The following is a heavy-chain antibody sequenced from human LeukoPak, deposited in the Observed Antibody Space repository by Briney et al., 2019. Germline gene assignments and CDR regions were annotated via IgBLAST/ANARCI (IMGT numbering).Heavy chain of an antibody. V-gene: IGHV3-53*01. CDR1: GFTVSSNY. D-gene: IGHD3-22*01. CDR3: TRDRSGYDRDY. J-gene: IGHJ4*02. Sequence: PGGSLRLSCAASGFTVSSNYMSWVRQAPGKGLEWVSVIYSGGSTYYADSVKGRFTISRDNSKNTLYLQMNSLRAEDTAVYYCTRDRSGYDRDYWGQGTLVTVSS. CDR2: IYSGGST.